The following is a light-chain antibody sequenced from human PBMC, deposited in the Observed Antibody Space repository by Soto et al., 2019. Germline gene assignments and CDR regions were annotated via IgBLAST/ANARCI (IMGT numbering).Light chain of an antibody. Sequence: DIQLTQSPSFLSASVGDTVTITCRASQGMSSYLAWYQQKPGKTPKLLIYAASTLQSGVPSRFSGSGSGTEFTLTINSLQPEDFATYYCQQLNTYPITFGQGTRLEIK. J-gene: IGKJ5*01. CDR2: AAS. CDR1: QGMSSY. V-gene: IGKV1-9*01. CDR3: QQLNTYPIT.